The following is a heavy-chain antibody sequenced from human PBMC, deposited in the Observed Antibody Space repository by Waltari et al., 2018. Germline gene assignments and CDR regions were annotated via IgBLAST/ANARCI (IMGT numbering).Heavy chain of an antibody. CDR3: ARVGAVLRFLEWFRADAFDI. CDR2: IYHSGST. Sequence: QVQLQESGPGLVKPSETLSLTCAVSGYSISSGYYWGWIRQPPGKGLEWIGSIYHSGSTYYNPSRKSRFTISVDTSKNQFSLKLSSVTAADTAVYYCARVGAVLRFLEWFRADAFDIWGQGTMVTVSS. D-gene: IGHD3-3*01. V-gene: IGHV4-38-2*01. J-gene: IGHJ3*02. CDR1: GYSISSGYY.